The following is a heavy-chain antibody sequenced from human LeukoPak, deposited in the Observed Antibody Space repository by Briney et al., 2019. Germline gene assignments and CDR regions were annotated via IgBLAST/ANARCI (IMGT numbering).Heavy chain of an antibody. D-gene: IGHD2-2*02. CDR2: IDNYGSDT. Sequence: GGSLRLSCVASRFTLSNYWMHWVRPAPGRGLVWLSRIDNYGSDTVYADSVKGRLTISKDNAKNILYLQMNSLRVEDTAVYYCVRDGDYTVDFDYWGQGTLVTVSS. CDR1: RFTLSNYW. J-gene: IGHJ4*02. V-gene: IGHV3-74*01. CDR3: VRDGDYTVDFDY.